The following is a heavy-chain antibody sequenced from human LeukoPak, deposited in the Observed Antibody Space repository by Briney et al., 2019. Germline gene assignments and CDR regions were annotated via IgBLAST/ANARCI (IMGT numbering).Heavy chain of an antibody. V-gene: IGHV1-2*06. CDR1: GYTFTGYY. D-gene: IGHD3-9*01. J-gene: IGHJ4*02. CDR3: ARGFDWLSYYFDY. Sequence: ASVKVSCKASGYTFTGYYMHWVRQAPGQGLEWMGRINPNSGDTNYAQKFQGRVTMTRDTSISTAYMELSRLRSDDTAVYYCARGFDWLSYYFDYWGQGTLVTVSS. CDR2: INPNSGDT.